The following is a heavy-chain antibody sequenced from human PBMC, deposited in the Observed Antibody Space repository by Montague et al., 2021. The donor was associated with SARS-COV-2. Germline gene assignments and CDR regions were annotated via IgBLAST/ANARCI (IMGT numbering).Heavy chain of an antibody. Sequence: SETLSLTCSVSGGSISTYYWSWIRQPPGKGLEWIGYVSFSGDTIYNPSFKGRVTISVDTSKRQFSLGLSSVTAADTAVYYCARDRSYDSSGYPFSQYFFDYWGQGALVIVSS. V-gene: IGHV4-59*13. D-gene: IGHD3-22*01. CDR3: ARDRSYDSSGYPFSQYFFDY. CDR1: GGSISTYY. J-gene: IGHJ4*02. CDR2: VSFSGDT.